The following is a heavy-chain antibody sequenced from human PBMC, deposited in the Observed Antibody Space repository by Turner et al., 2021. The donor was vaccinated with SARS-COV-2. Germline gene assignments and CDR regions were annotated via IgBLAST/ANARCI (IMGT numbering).Heavy chain of an antibody. V-gene: IGHV3-7*01. Sequence: EVQLVESGGGLVQPGGSLRLPCAASGFTFSIYWMSWVRQAPGKGLGWVANIKQDGSEKYYVDSVKGRFTISRDNAKNSLYLQRNSLRAEDTAVYYCARLAGSSWHFDYWGQGTLVTVSS. D-gene: IGHD6-13*01. J-gene: IGHJ4*02. CDR2: IKQDGSEK. CDR1: GFTFSIYW. CDR3: ARLAGSSWHFDY.